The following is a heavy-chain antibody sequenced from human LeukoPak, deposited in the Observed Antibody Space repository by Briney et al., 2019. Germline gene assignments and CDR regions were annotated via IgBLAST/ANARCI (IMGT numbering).Heavy chain of an antibody. V-gene: IGHV1-2*02. CDR2: INPNSGGT. CDR1: GYTFTGYY. CDR3: ASADYSNYAVDFDY. D-gene: IGHD4-11*01. J-gene: IGHJ4*02. Sequence: ASVKVSCKASGYTFTGYYMHWVRQAPGQGLEWMEWINPNSGGTNYAQKFQGRVTMTRDTSISTAYMELSRLRSDDTAVYYCASADYSNYAVDFDYWGQGTLVTVSS.